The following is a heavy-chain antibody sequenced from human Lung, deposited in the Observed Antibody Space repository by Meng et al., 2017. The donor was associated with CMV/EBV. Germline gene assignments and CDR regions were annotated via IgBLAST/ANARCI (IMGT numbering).Heavy chain of an antibody. J-gene: IGHJ1*01. CDR1: GHSTSNHNS. D-gene: IGHD3-10*01. CDR2: VPHRGSS. Sequence: GPALGKPLGTRALPGDGPGHSTSNHNSCAFVRQPPGKGLEWFGQVPHRGSSAYNPSLKSRVSMSIDKSKNQFSLNLTSVTAADTAVYHCLRRSGGSVWGQGTLVTVSS. V-gene: IGHV4-4*03. CDR3: LRRSGGSV.